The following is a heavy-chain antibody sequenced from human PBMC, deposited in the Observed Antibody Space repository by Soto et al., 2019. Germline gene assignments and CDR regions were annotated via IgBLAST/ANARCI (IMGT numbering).Heavy chain of an antibody. CDR3: ARDSLGYCSGGSCYSLDYYYGMDV. Sequence: HPGGSLRLSCAASGFTFSSYGMHWVRQAPGKGLEWVAVIWYDGSNKYYADSVKGRFTISRDNSKNTLYLQMNSLRAEDTAVYYCARDSLGYCSGGSCYSLDYYYGMDVWGQGTTVTVSS. CDR2: IWYDGSNK. J-gene: IGHJ6*02. D-gene: IGHD2-15*01. CDR1: GFTFSSYG. V-gene: IGHV3-33*01.